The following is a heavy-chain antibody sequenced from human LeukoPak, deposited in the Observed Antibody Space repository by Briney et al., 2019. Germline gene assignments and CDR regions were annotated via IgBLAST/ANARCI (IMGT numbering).Heavy chain of an antibody. Sequence: GGSLRLSCTASGFTLSSYEMSWIRQAPGKGLEWVSSIDYSGGSTYYADSVKGRFTISRDNSKNTLYLQMNSLRAEDTAVYYCAKGYYYYFDYWGQGTLVTVSS. J-gene: IGHJ4*02. CDR2: IDYSGGST. CDR1: GFTLSSYE. D-gene: IGHD3-10*01. CDR3: AKGYYYYFDY. V-gene: IGHV3-23*01.